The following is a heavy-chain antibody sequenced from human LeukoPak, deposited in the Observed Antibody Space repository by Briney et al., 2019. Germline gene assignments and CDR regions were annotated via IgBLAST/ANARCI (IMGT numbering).Heavy chain of an antibody. Sequence: ASVKVSCKASGYTFTSYGISWVRQAPGQGLEWMGWISAYNGNTNYAQKLQGRVTMTTDTSTSTAYIELRSLRSDDTAVYYCARDGTMIDSPFWWGQGTLVTVSS. D-gene: IGHD3-22*01. V-gene: IGHV1-18*01. CDR2: ISAYNGNT. J-gene: IGHJ4*02. CDR1: GYTFTSYG. CDR3: ARDGTMIDSPFW.